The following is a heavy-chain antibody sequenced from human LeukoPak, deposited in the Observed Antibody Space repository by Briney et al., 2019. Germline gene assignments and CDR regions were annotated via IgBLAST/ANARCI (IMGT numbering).Heavy chain of an antibody. J-gene: IGHJ4*02. CDR1: GGSISSSSYY. CDR3: ARVIAVAGTGGADY. Sequence: KPSETLSLTCTVSGGSISSSSYYWGWIRQPPGKGLEWIGSIYYSGSTYYNPSLKSRVTISVDTSKNQFSLKLSSVTAADTAVYYCARVIAVAGTGGADYWGQGTLVTVSS. CDR2: IYYSGST. V-gene: IGHV4-39*01. D-gene: IGHD6-19*01.